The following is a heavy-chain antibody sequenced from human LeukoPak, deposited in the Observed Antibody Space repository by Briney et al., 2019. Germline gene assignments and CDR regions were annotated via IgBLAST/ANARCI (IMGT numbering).Heavy chain of an antibody. D-gene: IGHD5-12*01. CDR3: ARGVGISGYRADIDY. CDR1: GGSFSGYY. CDR2: INHSGST. J-gene: IGHJ4*02. Sequence: SETLSLTCAVYGGSFSGYYWSWIRQPPGKGLEWIGEINHSGSTSYNPSLKSRVTISVDTSKNQFSLKLSSVTAADTAVYYCARGVGISGYRADIDYWGQGTLVTVSS. V-gene: IGHV4-34*01.